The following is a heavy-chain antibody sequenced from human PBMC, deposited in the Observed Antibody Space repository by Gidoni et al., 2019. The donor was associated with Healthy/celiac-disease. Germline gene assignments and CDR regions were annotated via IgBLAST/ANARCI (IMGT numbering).Heavy chain of an antibody. V-gene: IGHV3-7*02. CDR3: ASGHYYGSGSPDY. CDR1: GFTCGNYW. Sequence: EVQLVESGGGLVQPGGSLRLSCAASGFTCGNYWMTWVRQAPGKGLEWVANIKQDGSEKYYVDSVKGRFTISRDNAKNSLYLQMNNLRADDTAVYYCASGHYYGSGSPDYWGQGTLVTVSS. J-gene: IGHJ4*02. D-gene: IGHD3-10*01. CDR2: IKQDGSEK.